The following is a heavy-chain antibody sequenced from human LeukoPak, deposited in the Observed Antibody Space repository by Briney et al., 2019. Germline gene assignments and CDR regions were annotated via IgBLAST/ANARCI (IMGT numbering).Heavy chain of an antibody. CDR3: ARQLSDYDYVWGSYRPTWWFDY. CDR1: GGSFSGYY. V-gene: IGHV4-34*01. Sequence: SETLSFTCAVYGGSFSGYYWSWIRQPPGKGLEWIGEINHSGSTNYNPSLKSRVTISVDTSKNQFSLKLSSVTAADTAVYYCARQLSDYDYVWGSYRPTWWFDYWGQGTLVTVSS. D-gene: IGHD3-16*02. J-gene: IGHJ4*02. CDR2: INHSGST.